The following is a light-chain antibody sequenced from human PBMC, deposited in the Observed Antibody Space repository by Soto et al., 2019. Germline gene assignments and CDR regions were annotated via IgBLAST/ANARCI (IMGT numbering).Light chain of an antibody. J-gene: IGKJ2*02. Sequence: DIQMTQSPSFLSASVGDRVTITCRASQSIGSHLNWYEQKPGKAPKVLIYSTSSLDTGVLSRFRGSGSGTDFTLTISSLQPEDFATYYCQQTYSSPPWTFGQGTKVEMK. V-gene: IGKV1-39*01. CDR3: QQTYSSPPWT. CDR1: QSIGSH. CDR2: STS.